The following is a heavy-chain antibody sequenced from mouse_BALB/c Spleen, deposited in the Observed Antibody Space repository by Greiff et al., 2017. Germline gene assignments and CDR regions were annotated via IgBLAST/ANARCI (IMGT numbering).Heavy chain of an antibody. CDR2: INSNGGST. J-gene: IGHJ2*01. CDR1: GFTFSSYG. Sequence: EVQLVESGGGLVQPGGSLKLSCAASGFTFSSYGMSWVRQTPDKRLELVATINSNGGSTYYPDSVKGRFTISRDNAKNTLYLQMSSLKSEDTTMYYCARLDDYFDYWGQGTTLTVSS. CDR3: ARLDDYFDY. V-gene: IGHV5-6-3*01.